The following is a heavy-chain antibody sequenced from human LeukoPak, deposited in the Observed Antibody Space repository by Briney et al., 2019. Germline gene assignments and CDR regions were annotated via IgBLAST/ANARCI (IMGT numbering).Heavy chain of an antibody. J-gene: IGHJ4*02. D-gene: IGHD3-22*01. Sequence: GSSVKVPCKASGGTFSSYAISWVRQAPGQGLEWMGRIIPILGIANYAQKFQGRVTITADKSTSTAYMELSSLRSEDTAVYYCARGGFSNYYDSSGFDYWGQGTLVTVSS. CDR3: ARGGFSNYYDSSGFDY. CDR1: GGTFSSYA. V-gene: IGHV1-69*04. CDR2: IIPILGIA.